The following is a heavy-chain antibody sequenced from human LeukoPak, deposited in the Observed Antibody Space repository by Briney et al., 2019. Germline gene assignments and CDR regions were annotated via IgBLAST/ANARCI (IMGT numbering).Heavy chain of an antibody. V-gene: IGHV4-4*09. CDR3: ARSRFGELENFDY. J-gene: IGHJ4*02. CDR1: GGSISSYY. Sequence: PSETLSLTCTVSGGSISSYYWSWIRQPPGKGLEWIGYIYTSGSTNYNPSLKSRVTISVDTSKNQFSLKLSSVTAADTAVYYCARSRFGELENFDYWGQGTLVTVSS. D-gene: IGHD3-10*01. CDR2: IYTSGST.